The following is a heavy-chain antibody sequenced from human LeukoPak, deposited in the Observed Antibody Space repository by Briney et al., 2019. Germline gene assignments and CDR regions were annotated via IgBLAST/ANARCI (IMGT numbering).Heavy chain of an antibody. D-gene: IGHD6-19*01. J-gene: IGHJ4*02. CDR1: GFSFSSYA. CDR3: AKRSGYTTGWFFDF. CDR2: ISGSGDNT. Sequence: PGGSLRLSCAASGFSFSSYAMSWVRQAPGKGLGWVSSISGSGDNTYYAESVKDRFTISRDNSKNTLFLQMNSLRAEDTAVFYCAKRSGYTTGWFFDFWGQGTLVTVSS. V-gene: IGHV3-23*01.